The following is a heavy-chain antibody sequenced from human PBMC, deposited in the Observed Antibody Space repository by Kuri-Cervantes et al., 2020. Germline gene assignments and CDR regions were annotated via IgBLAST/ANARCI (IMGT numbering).Heavy chain of an antibody. D-gene: IGHD2-15*01. CDR3: ARAIVVVPSYYYYMDV. CDR2: INPHNGDT. CDR1: GYTFTNYA. Sequence: ASVKVSCKTSGYTFTNYALTWVRQAPGQGLEWMGWINPHNGDTNYAQKFQGRVTITADKSTSTAYMELSSLRSEDTAVYYCARAIVVVPSYYYYMDVWGKGTTVTVSS. V-gene: IGHV1-18*01. J-gene: IGHJ6*03.